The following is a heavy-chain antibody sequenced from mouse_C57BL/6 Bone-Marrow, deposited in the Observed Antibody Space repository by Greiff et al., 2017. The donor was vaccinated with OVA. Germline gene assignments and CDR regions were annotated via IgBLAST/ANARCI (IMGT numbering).Heavy chain of an antibody. D-gene: IGHD4-1*01. V-gene: IGHV5-9-1*02. CDR1: GFTFSSYA. CDR2: ISSGGDYI. Sequence: EVQLVESGEGLVKPGGSLKLSCAASGFTFSSYAMSWVRQTPEKRLEWVAYISSGGDYIYYADTVKGRFTISRDNARNTLYLQMSSLKSEDTAMYYCTRGLLTGTLFAYWGQGTLVTVSA. CDR3: TRGLLTGTLFAY. J-gene: IGHJ3*01.